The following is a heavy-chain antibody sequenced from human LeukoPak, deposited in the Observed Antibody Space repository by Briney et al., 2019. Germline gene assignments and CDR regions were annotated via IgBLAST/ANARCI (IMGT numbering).Heavy chain of an antibody. Sequence: GGSLRLSCAASGFTFSSYSINWVRHAPGKGLEWVSSISSSSSYKYYADSVKGRFSISRDNSKNTLYLQMNSLRAEDTAVYYCARAGRGSYPIDYWGQGTLVTVSS. J-gene: IGHJ4*02. V-gene: IGHV3-21*01. CDR2: ISSSSSYK. CDR3: ARAGRGSYPIDY. CDR1: GFTFSSYS. D-gene: IGHD1-26*01.